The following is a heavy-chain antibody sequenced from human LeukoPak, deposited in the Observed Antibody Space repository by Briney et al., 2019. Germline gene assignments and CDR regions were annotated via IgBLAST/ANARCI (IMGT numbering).Heavy chain of an antibody. CDR3: AREDITGTTLN. D-gene: IGHD1-7*01. CDR1: GFTFSSYG. CDR2: ISYDGSEK. V-gene: IGHV3-30*03. J-gene: IGHJ4*02. Sequence: PGGSLRLSCAASGFTFSSYGMHWVRQAPGKGLEWVAVISYDGSEKYYVDSVKGRFTISRDNAKNSLYLQMNSLRAEDTAVYYCAREDITGTTLNWGQGTLVTVSS.